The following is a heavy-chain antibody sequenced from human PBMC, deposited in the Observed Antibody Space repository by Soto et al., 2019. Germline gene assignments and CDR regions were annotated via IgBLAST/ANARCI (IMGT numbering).Heavy chain of an antibody. Sequence: ASVEVCGEVSGYFLTALSIHWVRQAPGKGLEWMGGFDREDGETIYAQKFQGRVTMTEDTSTDSAYMELSSLTSEDTAIYYCAHGEGIVKSIVYFDSRGQGTLVTV. CDR1: GYFLTALS. V-gene: IGHV1-24*01. CDR2: FDREDGET. J-gene: IGHJ4*01. D-gene: IGHD1-26*01. CDR3: AHGEGIVKSIVYFDS.